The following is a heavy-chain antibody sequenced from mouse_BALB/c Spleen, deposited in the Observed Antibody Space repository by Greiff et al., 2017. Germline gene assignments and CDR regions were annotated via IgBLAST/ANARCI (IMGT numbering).Heavy chain of an antibody. D-gene: IGHD2-4*01. CDR3: AAHYDKRVWFAY. J-gene: IGHJ3*01. CDR1: GFSLTSYG. V-gene: IGHV2-9*02. Sequence: QVQLKESGPGLVAPSQSLSITCTVSGFSLTSYGVHWVRQPPGKGLEWLGVIWAGGSTNYNSALMSRLSISKDNSKSQVFLKMNSLQTDDTAMYYCAAHYDKRVWFAYWGQGTLVTVSA. CDR2: IWAGGST.